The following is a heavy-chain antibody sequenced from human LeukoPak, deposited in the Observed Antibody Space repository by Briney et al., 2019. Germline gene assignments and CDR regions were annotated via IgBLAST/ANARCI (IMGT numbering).Heavy chain of an antibody. Sequence: GGSLRLSCAASGFTFSSYAMSWVRQAPGKGLEWVSAISGSGGSTYYADSVKGRFTISRDNSKNTLYLQMNSLRAEDTAVYYCAKDAPIAVAGTGTPYYYGMDVWGQGTTVTVSS. CDR3: AKDAPIAVAGTGTPYYYGMDV. CDR1: GFTFSSYA. J-gene: IGHJ6*02. D-gene: IGHD6-19*01. CDR2: ISGSGGST. V-gene: IGHV3-23*01.